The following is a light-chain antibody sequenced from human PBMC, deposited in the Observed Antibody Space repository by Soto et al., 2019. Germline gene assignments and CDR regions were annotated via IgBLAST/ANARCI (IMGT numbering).Light chain of an antibody. CDR1: QDIATY. CDR3: QPYQHLPT. Sequence: ASEVNRVTSTGQASQDIATYLNWYQQKPGKAPNLLIYDASNLETGVPSRFSSRGTRTHFPLSVIRMQAEHCAASYCQPYQHLPTFGQGTRLEIK. J-gene: IGKJ5*01. V-gene: IGKV1-33*01. CDR2: DAS.